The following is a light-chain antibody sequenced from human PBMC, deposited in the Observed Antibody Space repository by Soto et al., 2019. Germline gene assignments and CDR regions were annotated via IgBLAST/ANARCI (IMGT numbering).Light chain of an antibody. CDR1: SSDIGGYNF. Sequence: QSALTQPASVSGSPGQSITISCTGTSSDIGGYNFVSWYQQHPGKAPKLIIYSVTNRPSEISNRFSGSKSGNTASLTISGLQAEDEDDDYCISCTTTHYLLFGGGTTLTVL. V-gene: IGLV2-14*01. CDR3: ISCTTTHYLL. CDR2: SVT. J-gene: IGLJ3*02.